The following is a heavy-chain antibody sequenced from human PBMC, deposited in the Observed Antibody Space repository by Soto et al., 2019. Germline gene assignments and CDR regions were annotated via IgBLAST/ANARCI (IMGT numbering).Heavy chain of an antibody. Sequence: QVQLQESGPGLVKPSETLSLTCTVSGGSISSYYWSWIRQPPGKGLEWIGYIYYSGSTNYNPSLKSRVTISVDTSKNQFSLKLSSVTAADTAVYYCARDPLWTGVDWYFDLWGRGTLVTVSS. CDR1: GGSISSYY. CDR3: ARDPLWTGVDWYFDL. J-gene: IGHJ2*01. CDR2: IYYSGST. D-gene: IGHD7-27*01. V-gene: IGHV4-59*01.